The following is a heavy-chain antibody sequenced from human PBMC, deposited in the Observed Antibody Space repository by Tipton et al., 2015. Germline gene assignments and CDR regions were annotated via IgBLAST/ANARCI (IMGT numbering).Heavy chain of an antibody. CDR3: ARGGWSLDY. Sequence: TLSLTCTVSGGSISSRYHYWGWIRQPPGKGLEWIGSIYYSGSTYYNPSLKSRLTISVDASKSQFSLRLSSVTAADTAVYYCARGGWSLDYWGQGTLVTVSS. J-gene: IGHJ4*02. CDR1: GGSISSRYHY. D-gene: IGHD2-15*01. CDR2: IYYSGST. V-gene: IGHV4-39*07.